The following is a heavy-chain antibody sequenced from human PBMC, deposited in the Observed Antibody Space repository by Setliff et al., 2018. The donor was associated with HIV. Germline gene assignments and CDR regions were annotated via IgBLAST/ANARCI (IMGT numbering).Heavy chain of an antibody. J-gene: IGHJ4*02. CDR1: GYLFTGDY. V-gene: IGHV1-2*02. CDR3: ARGGSPIYYFDY. CDR2: SNVNSGGT. Sequence: ASVKVSCKASGYLFTGDYMHWVRQAPGQGLEWMGWSNVNSGGTKYAQKFQGRVTMTRDTSISTAYMEVSSLRSDDTAVYYCARGGSPIYYFDYWSQGTLVTVSS. D-gene: IGHD3-16*01.